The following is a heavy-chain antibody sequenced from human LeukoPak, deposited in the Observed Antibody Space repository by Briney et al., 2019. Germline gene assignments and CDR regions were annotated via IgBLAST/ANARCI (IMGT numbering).Heavy chain of an antibody. CDR2: ISSSGTTV. J-gene: IGHJ4*02. Sequence: PGGSLRLSCAASGFTFSSYEMNWVRQAPGKGLDWVSYISSSGTTVYYADSVEGRFTISRDNAKNSLYLHMHSLRDDDTAVYYCAIGGEFEFWGQGTLVIVSS. V-gene: IGHV3-48*03. CDR3: AIGGEFEF. D-gene: IGHD3-10*01. CDR1: GFTFSSYE.